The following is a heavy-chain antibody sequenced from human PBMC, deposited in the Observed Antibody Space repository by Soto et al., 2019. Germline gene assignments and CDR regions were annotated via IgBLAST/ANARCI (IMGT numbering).Heavy chain of an antibody. Sequence: EVQLVESGGGLIQPGGSLRLSCAASGFTVSSNYMSWVRQAPGKGLEWVSVIYSGGSTYYADSVKGRFTISRDNPKNTLDPQMNSLRAEDPAVYYCARHSTMEPLLVYCGQGAPVTFSS. J-gene: IGHJ4*02. CDR2: IYSGGST. CDR3: ARHSTMEPLLVY. CDR1: GFTVSSNY. V-gene: IGHV3-53*01. D-gene: IGHD3-10*01.